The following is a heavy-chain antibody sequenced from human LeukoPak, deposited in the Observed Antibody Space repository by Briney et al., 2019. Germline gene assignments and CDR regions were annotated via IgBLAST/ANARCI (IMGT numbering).Heavy chain of an antibody. V-gene: IGHV3-30*04. CDR3: ARDRGYSGSYFDY. CDR1: GFTFSSYA. CDR2: ISYDGSNK. Sequence: QTGGSLRLSCAASGFTFSSYAMHWVRQAPGKGLEWVAVISYDGSNKYYADSVKGRFTISRDNSKNTLYLQMNSLRAEDTAVYYCARDRGYSGSYFDYWGQGTLVTVSS. J-gene: IGHJ4*02. D-gene: IGHD1-26*01.